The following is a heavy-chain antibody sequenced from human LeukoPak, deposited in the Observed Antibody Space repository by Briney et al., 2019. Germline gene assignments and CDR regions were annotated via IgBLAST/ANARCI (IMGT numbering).Heavy chain of an antibody. CDR1: GYTFTGYY. J-gene: IGHJ4*02. D-gene: IGHD6-19*01. Sequence: ASVKVSCKXSGYTFTGYYMHWVRQAPGQGLEWMGWINPNSGGTNYAQKFQGRVTMTRDTSISTAYMELSRLRSDDTAAYYCARDYGYSSGCDYWGQGTLVTVSS. CDR3: ARDYGYSSGCDY. V-gene: IGHV1-2*02. CDR2: INPNSGGT.